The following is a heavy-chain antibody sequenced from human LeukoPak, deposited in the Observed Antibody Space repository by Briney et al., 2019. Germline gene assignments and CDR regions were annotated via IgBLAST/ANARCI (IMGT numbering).Heavy chain of an antibody. J-gene: IGHJ4*02. CDR3: ARHPPEFDWLSPFDY. V-gene: IGHV4-59*08. D-gene: IGHD3-9*01. CDR1: GGSISSYY. CDR2: IYYSGRT. Sequence: SQTLSLTCTVAGGSISSYYWSWIRQLPGKGLEWIGYIYYSGRTNYNPSPKSRVTISVATSKTQFSPKLSSVTAADTAVYYCARHPPEFDWLSPFDYWGQGTLVTVSS.